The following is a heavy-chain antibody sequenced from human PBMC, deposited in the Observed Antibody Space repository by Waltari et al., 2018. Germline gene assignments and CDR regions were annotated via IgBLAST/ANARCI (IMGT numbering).Heavy chain of an antibody. J-gene: IGHJ4*02. CDR3: AREPNWGLLDY. D-gene: IGHD7-27*01. V-gene: IGHV4-59*11. CDR2: IYYSGST. CDR1: GGSISSHY. Sequence: QVQLQESGPGLVKPSETLSLTCTVSGGSISSHYWSWIRQPPGKGLEWIGYIYYSGSTNYSPSLKSRVTISVDTSKNQFSLKLSSVTAADTAVYYCAREPNWGLLDYWGQGTLVTVSS.